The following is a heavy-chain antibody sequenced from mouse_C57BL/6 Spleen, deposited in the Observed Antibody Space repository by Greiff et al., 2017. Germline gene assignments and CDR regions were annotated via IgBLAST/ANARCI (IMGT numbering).Heavy chain of an antibody. V-gene: IGHV7-3*01. CDR1: GFTFTDDY. Sequence: DVKLVESGGGLVQPGGSLSLSCAASGFTFTDDYMSWVRQPPGKALEWLGFIRNKANGYTTEYSASVKGRFTISRDNSQSILYLQMNALRAEDSATYYCARYRAYAMCYWGQGTSVTVSS. CDR2: IRNKANGYTT. J-gene: IGHJ4*01. CDR3: ARYRAYAMCY.